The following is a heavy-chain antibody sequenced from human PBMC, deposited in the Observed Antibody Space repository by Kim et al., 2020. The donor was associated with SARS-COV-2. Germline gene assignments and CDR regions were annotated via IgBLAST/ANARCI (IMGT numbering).Heavy chain of an antibody. Sequence: SETLSLTCTVSGGSISSSSYYWGWIRQPPGKGLEWIGSIYYSGSTYYNPSLKSRVTISVDTSKNQFSLKLSSVTAADTAVYYCASASREDSSGYYWEAPDWYAFAIWGQGTMVTVSS. CDR3: ASASREDSSGYYWEAPDWYAFAI. CDR2: IYYSGST. J-gene: IGHJ3*02. D-gene: IGHD3-22*01. V-gene: IGHV4-39*01. CDR1: GGSISSSSYY.